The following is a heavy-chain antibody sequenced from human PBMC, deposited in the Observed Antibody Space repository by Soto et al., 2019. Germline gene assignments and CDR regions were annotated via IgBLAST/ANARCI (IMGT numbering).Heavy chain of an antibody. CDR2: IFYKGKT. Sequence: QLQLQESGPGLVKPSETLSLTCAVSGASMNRGSCLWNWIRRSPGKGLEWIGCIFYKGKTQYNPSLKSRLTISVDTSQNQFVLKLTSVTGADTAVYYCVRYSYEKSAGGFNDGFDVWGQGTMVTVS. V-gene: IGHV4-30-2*06. CDR3: VRYSYEKSAGGFNDGFDV. CDR1: GASMNRGSCL. D-gene: IGHD3-22*01. J-gene: IGHJ3*01.